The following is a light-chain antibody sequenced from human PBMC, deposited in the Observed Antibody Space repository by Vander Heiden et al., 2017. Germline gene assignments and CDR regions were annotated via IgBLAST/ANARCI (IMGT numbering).Light chain of an antibody. CDR3: QHYNSGT. Sequence: DIQMTQSPSTLSASVGDSVTITCRASQSIGISLAWYQQKPGKAPKLLIYKASGLENGVPSRFSGRGSGTEFTLTISSLQPDDFATYYCQHYNSGTFGQGTKLEIK. CDR2: KAS. J-gene: IGKJ2*01. V-gene: IGKV1-5*03. CDR1: QSIGIS.